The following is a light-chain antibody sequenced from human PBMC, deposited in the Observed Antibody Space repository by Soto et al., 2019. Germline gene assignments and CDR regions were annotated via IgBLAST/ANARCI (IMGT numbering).Light chain of an antibody. Sequence: EIVITQSPYTLSVSPGERATLSCRASQSVSSNLAWYQQKPGQAPRLLIYDASNRATGIPARFSGSGSGTDFTLTISSLEPEDFAVYYRQQRSNWPPITFGQGTRLEIK. CDR2: DAS. V-gene: IGKV3-11*01. CDR1: QSVSSN. CDR3: QQRSNWPPIT. J-gene: IGKJ5*01.